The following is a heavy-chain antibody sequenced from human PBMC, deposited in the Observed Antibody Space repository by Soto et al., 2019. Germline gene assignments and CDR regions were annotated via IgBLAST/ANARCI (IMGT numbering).Heavy chain of an antibody. D-gene: IGHD2-8*01. CDR1: GFTFSSYN. V-gene: IGHV3-48*02. Sequence: PVGSLRLSCAASGFTFSSYNMNWVRQAPGKGLEWVAYISSSSSTIYYADSVKGRFTISRDNSKNSLYLLMNSLRDEDTAVYYCARWNGVYESPNYYYGMDVWGQGTTVTVSS. CDR2: ISSSSSTI. J-gene: IGHJ6*02. CDR3: ARWNGVYESPNYYYGMDV.